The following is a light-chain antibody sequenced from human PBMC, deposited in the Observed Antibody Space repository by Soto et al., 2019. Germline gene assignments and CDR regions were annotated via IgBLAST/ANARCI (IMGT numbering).Light chain of an antibody. CDR2: DVS. CDR1: SSDVGGYNS. J-gene: IGLJ1*01. V-gene: IGLV2-11*01. CDR3: CSYTGSYSYV. Sequence: QSVLTQPRSVSGSPGQSVTISCTGTSSDVGGYNSVSWYQQHPGKAPKLMIYDVSKRPSGVPDRFSGSKSGDTASLTISGLQAEDEAEYYCCSYTGSYSYVFGTVTKLTVL.